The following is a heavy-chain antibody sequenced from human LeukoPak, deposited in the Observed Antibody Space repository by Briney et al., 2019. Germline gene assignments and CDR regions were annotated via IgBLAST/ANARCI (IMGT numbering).Heavy chain of an antibody. CDR3: ARGEGYSGYDSRGDFDY. CDR1: GFTFSCYA. V-gene: IGHV3-23*01. D-gene: IGHD5-12*01. J-gene: IGHJ4*02. CDR2: ISDSADNT. Sequence: PGGSLRLSCAASGFTFSCYAMSWVRQAPGKGLEWVSSISDSADNTYYADSVKGRFTISRDNSKNTLYLQMNSLRAEDTAVYYCARGEGYSGYDSRGDFDYWGQGTLVTVSS.